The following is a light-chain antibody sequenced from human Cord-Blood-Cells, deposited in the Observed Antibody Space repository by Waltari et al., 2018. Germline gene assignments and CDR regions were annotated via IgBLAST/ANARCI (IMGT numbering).Light chain of an antibody. Sequence: QSALTQPASVSGSPGQSITISCTGTSSDVGGYNYVSWYQQHPGKAPKHMIYDVSNRPSGVSNRVSGSKSGNTASLTISGLQAEDEADYYCSSYTSSSTVVFGGGTKLTVL. CDR1: SSDVGGYNY. CDR2: DVS. V-gene: IGLV2-14*01. J-gene: IGLJ2*01. CDR3: SSYTSSSTVV.